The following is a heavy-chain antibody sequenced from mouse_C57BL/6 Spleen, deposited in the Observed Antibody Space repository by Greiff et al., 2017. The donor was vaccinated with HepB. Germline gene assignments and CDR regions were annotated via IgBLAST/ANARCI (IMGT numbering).Heavy chain of an antibody. D-gene: IGHD4-1*02. CDR2: IYPGDGDT. CDR1: GYAFSSSW. V-gene: IGHV1-82*01. J-gene: IGHJ4*01. Sequence: VQLQQSGPELVKPGASVKISCKASGYAFSSSWMNWVKQRPGKGLEWIGRIYPGDGDTNYNGMFKGKATLTADKSSSTAYMQLSSLTSEDSAVYFCARNQLGRNYAMDYWGQGTSVTVSS. CDR3: ARNQLGRNYAMDY.